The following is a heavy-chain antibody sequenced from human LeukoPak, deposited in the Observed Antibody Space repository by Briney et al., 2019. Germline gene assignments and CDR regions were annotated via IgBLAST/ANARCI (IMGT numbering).Heavy chain of an antibody. Sequence: GGSLRLSCAASGFTFSSYAMSWVRQAPGKGLEWVANIKQDGSGKYYVDSVKGRFTISRDNAKNSLYLQMNSLRAEDTAVYYCARERWLQWWGQGTLVTVSS. J-gene: IGHJ4*02. V-gene: IGHV3-7*01. CDR2: IKQDGSGK. D-gene: IGHD5-24*01. CDR3: ARERWLQW. CDR1: GFTFSSYA.